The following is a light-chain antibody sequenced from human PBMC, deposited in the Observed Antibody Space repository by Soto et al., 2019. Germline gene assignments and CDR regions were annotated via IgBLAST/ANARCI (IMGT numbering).Light chain of an antibody. Sequence: DIQMTQSPSSLPASVGDRVTLTCRASQSIGTYLTWYQQKPGKAPKLLIYAASSLQSGVPSRLSCSGSGTDFTLTISSLQPEDFATYYCQQSSAIPYTFGQGTKLEIE. V-gene: IGKV1-39*01. CDR2: AAS. CDR1: QSIGTY. J-gene: IGKJ2*01. CDR3: QQSSAIPYT.